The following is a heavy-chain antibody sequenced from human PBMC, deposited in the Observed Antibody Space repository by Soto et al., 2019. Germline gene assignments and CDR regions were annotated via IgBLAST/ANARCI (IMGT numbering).Heavy chain of an antibody. V-gene: IGHV1-69*13. D-gene: IGHD6-6*01. J-gene: IGHJ3*02. Sequence: SVKVSCKASGGTFSSYAISWVRQAPGQGLEWMGGIIPIFGTANYAQKFQGRVTITADESTSTAYMELSSLRSEDTAVYYCARDLSSSSLGAFDIWGQGAMVTVSS. CDR2: IIPIFGTA. CDR3: ARDLSSSSLGAFDI. CDR1: GGTFSSYA.